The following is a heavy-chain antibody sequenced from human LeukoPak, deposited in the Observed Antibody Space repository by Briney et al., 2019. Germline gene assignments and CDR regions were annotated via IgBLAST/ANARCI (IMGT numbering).Heavy chain of an antibody. V-gene: IGHV4-59*01. D-gene: IGHD2-2*01. J-gene: IGHJ5*02. CDR1: GGSISSYY. CDR2: IYYSGST. CDR3: AASFYCSSTSCYAGWFDP. Sequence: PSETLSLTCTVSGGSISSYYLSWIRQPPGKGLEWIGYIYYSGSTNYNPSLKSRVTISVDTSKNQFSLKLSSVTAADTAVYYCAASFYCSSTSCYAGWFDPWGQGTLVTVSS.